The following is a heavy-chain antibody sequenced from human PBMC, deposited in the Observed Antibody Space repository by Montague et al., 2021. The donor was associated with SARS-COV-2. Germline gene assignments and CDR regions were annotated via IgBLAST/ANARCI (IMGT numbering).Heavy chain of an antibody. CDR2: ISYDGSNK. V-gene: IGHV3-30*04. CDR1: GFTFSSYA. J-gene: IGHJ4*01. Sequence: SLRLSCAASGFTFSSYAMHWVRQAPGKGLEWVAVISYDGSNKYYADSVKGRFTISRDNSKNTLYLQMNSLRAEDTAVYYCARDRDDYIWGSYENFDYWGQGTLGTGSS. CDR3: ARDRDDYIWGSYENFDY. D-gene: IGHD3-16*01.